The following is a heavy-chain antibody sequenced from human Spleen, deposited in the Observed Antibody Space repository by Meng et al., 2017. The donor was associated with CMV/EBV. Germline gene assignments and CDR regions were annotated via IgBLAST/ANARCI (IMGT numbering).Heavy chain of an antibody. J-gene: IGHJ4*02. V-gene: IGHV3-7*01. CDR3: AREGPRYQLLYEDY. CDR1: GFTFSNAW. CDR2: IKQDGNEK. Sequence: LSLTCAASGFTFSNAWMSWVRQAPRKGLEWVANIKQDGNEKYYVDSVKGRFTISRDNAKNSLYLQMNSLRAEDTAMYYCAREGPRYQLLYEDYWGQGSLVTVSS. D-gene: IGHD3-3*01.